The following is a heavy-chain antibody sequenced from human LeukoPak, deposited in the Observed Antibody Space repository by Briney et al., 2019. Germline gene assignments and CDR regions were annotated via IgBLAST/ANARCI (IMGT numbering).Heavy chain of an antibody. D-gene: IGHD6-13*01. J-gene: IGHJ3*02. CDR1: GGSISSYY. CDR2: IYYSGST. CDR3: ARSAAGTSPFDAFDI. Sequence: SETLSLTCTVSGGSISSYYWSWIRQPPGKGLEWIGYIYYSGSTDYNPSLKSRVTISVDTSKNQFSLKLSSVTAADTAVYYCARSAAGTSPFDAFDIWGQGTMVTVSS. V-gene: IGHV4-59*01.